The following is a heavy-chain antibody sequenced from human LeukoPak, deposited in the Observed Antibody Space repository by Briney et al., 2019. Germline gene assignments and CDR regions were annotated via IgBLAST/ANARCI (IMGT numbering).Heavy chain of an antibody. V-gene: IGHV4-59*08. CDR3: ARVRDGNDIDY. J-gene: IGHJ4*02. Sequence: SDTLSLTCTVSGDSISGYYWSWIRQPPGKGLEWIGYMYNSVNTKYNPSLKSRVTISGDTSKNQFSLKLSSVAAADTAVYYCARVRDGNDIDYWGQGTLVTVSS. D-gene: IGHD5-24*01. CDR1: GDSISGYY. CDR2: MYNSVNT.